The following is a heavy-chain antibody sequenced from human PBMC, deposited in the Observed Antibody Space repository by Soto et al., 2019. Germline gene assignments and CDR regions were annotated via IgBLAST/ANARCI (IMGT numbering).Heavy chain of an antibody. D-gene: IGHD2-21*01. Sequence: QVQLVESGGGVVQPGRSLRLSCAASGFTFSGYGMHWVRQAPGKGLEWVAVIWSDGSKKYYADSVKGRFTISRDNSRNTLYLQMNSLRVEDTAVYYCARDPGDWSLWGQGTLVTVSS. CDR1: GFTFSGYG. V-gene: IGHV3-33*01. J-gene: IGHJ4*02. CDR3: ARDPGDWSL. CDR2: IWSDGSKK.